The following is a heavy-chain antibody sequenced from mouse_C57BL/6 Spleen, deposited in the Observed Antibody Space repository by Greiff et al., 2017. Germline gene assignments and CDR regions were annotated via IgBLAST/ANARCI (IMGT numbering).Heavy chain of an antibody. D-gene: IGHD1-1*01. Sequence: VQLQQSGAELVRPGASVTLSCKASGYTFTDYEMHWVKQTPVHGLEWIGAIDPETGGTAYNQKFKGKAILTADKSSSTAYMERRSLTSEDSAVYYCTPYYYGSSYYFGGWGQGTTLTVSS. CDR1: GYTFTDYE. CDR3: TPYYYGSSYYFGG. CDR2: IDPETGGT. V-gene: IGHV1-15*01. J-gene: IGHJ2*01.